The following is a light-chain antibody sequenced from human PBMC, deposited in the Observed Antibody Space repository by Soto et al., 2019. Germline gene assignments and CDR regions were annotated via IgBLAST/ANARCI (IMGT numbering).Light chain of an antibody. CDR3: QQYGSSSWT. CDR2: GAS. Sequence: EIVLTQSPGTLSLSPGERATLSCRASQSVSSSYLAWYQQKPGQAPRLLICGASSRATGIPDRFSGSGSGTDFTLTISRLEPEDFAVYYCQQYGSSSWTFGQGTKV. J-gene: IGKJ1*01. CDR1: QSVSSSY. V-gene: IGKV3-20*01.